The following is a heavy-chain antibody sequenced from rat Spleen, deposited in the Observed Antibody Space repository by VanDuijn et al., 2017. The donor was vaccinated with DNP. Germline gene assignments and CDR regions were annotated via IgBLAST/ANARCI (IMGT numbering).Heavy chain of an antibody. CDR1: GFTFSNCG. Sequence: EVQLVESGGGLVQPGRSLKLSCAASGFTFSNCGMHWIRQAPTKGLEWVASISPNGAAAFYRDSVKGRFTISRDNAKSTLYLQMDSLNSEDTATYYCARPDYWGQGVMVIVSS. CDR2: ISPNGAAA. CDR3: ARPDY. V-gene: IGHV5-19*01. J-gene: IGHJ2*01.